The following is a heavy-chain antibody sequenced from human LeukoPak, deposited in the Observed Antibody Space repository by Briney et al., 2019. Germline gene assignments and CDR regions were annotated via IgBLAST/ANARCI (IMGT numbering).Heavy chain of an antibody. J-gene: IGHJ5*02. CDR1: GGSISSYY. Sequence: PSATLSLTCTVSGGSISSYYWSWIRQPPGKGLEWIGYIYYSGSTNYNPSLKSRVTISVDTSKNQFSLKLSSATAADTAVYYCGGSGENGLDPWGQGTLVTVSS. D-gene: IGHD3-3*01. V-gene: IGHV4-59*08. CDR2: IYYSGST. CDR3: GGSGENGLDP.